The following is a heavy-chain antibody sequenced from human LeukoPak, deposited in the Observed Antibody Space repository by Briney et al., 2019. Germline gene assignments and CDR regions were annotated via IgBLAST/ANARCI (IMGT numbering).Heavy chain of an antibody. Sequence: SETLSLACAVSGGSISSSNWWSWVRQPPGKGLEWIGEIYHSGSTNYNPSLKSRVTISVDKSRNQFSLKLSSVTAADTAVYYCARRGGGIFGVVIHFDYWGQGTLVTVSS. D-gene: IGHD3-3*01. CDR2: IYHSGST. CDR3: ARRGGGIFGVVIHFDY. CDR1: GGSISSSNW. V-gene: IGHV4-4*02. J-gene: IGHJ4*02.